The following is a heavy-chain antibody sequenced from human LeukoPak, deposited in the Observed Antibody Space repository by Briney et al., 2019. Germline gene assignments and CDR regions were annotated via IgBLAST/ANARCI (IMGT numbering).Heavy chain of an antibody. D-gene: IGHD3-22*01. CDR3: AVTYYYDSSADY. CDR2: INSDGSSK. CDR1: GFTFSIYW. J-gene: IGHJ4*02. V-gene: IGHV3-74*01. Sequence: GGSLRLSCAASGFTFSIYWIHWVRQAPGKGLVGVSRINSDGSSKSYADSVKGRFTISRDNAKNTLYLQMKSQRAEDTVVYYCAVTYYYDSSADYWGQGTLVTVSS.